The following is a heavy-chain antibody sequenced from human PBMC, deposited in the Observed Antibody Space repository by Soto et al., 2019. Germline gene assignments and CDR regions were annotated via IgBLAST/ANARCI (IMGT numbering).Heavy chain of an antibody. CDR2: IYHSGST. CDR1: GGSISSYY. Sequence: PSETLSLTCTVSGGSISSYYWSWIRQPPGKGLEWIGYIYHSGSTNYNPSLKSRVIISVDTAKNQLSLKLSSMTAADTAVYYCARASGGSFNWVDPWGQGTLVTVSS. J-gene: IGHJ5*02. V-gene: IGHV4-59*01. CDR3: ARASGGSFNWVDP. D-gene: IGHD2-15*01.